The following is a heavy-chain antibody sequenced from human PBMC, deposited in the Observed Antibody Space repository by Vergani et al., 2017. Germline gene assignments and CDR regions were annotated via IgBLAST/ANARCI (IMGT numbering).Heavy chain of an antibody. J-gene: IGHJ6*02. CDR1: GFTFSSYD. D-gene: IGHD4-17*01. CDR2: IGTAGDT. Sequence: VQLVESGGGVVQPGRSLRLSCAASGFTFSSYDMHWVRQATGKGLEWVSAIGTAGDTYYPGSVKGRFTISRENANNSLYLQMNSLRAGDTAVYYCARDSLSSDGDYLSNGMDVWGQGTTVTVSS. CDR3: ARDSLSSDGDYLSNGMDV. V-gene: IGHV3-13*01.